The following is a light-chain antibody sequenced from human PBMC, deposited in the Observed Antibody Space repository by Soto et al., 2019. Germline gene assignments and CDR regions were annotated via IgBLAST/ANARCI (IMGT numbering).Light chain of an antibody. CDR2: AAS. J-gene: IGKJ1*01. Sequence: DIQMTQSASSLSASVGDRVTITCRASQSISSYLNWYQQKPGQAPKLLIYAASSLQSGVPSRFSGSGSGTDFTLTINSLQPEDFATYYCQQSYSTPRTFGQGTKVEIK. CDR1: QSISSY. V-gene: IGKV1-39*01. CDR3: QQSYSTPRT.